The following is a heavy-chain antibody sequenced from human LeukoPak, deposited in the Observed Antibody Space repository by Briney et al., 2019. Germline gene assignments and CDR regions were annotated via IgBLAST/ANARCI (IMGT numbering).Heavy chain of an antibody. J-gene: IGHJ6*02. CDR2: INPNSGGT. V-gene: IGHV1-2*02. CDR1: GYTFTGYY. Sequence: GASVKVSCKASGYTFTGYYMHWVRQAPGQGLEWMGWINPNSGGTKYAQKFQGRVTMTRDTSISTAYMELSGLRSDDTAMCYCARSSGYYYYYGMDVWGQGTTVTVSS. CDR3: ARSSGYYYYYGMDV. D-gene: IGHD3-22*01.